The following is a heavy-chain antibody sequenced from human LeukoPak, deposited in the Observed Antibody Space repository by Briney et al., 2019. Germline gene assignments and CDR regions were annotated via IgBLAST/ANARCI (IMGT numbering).Heavy chain of an antibody. D-gene: IGHD3/OR15-3a*01. Sequence: GGSLRLSCAASGLTVNNNYMSWVRQAPGKGLEWVSGIYSGGSTYYADSVKGRFTISRDNSKNTLYLQMNSLRAEDTAVYYCARAGLVYYFDYWGQGTLVTVSS. V-gene: IGHV3-53*01. CDR3: ARAGLVYYFDY. J-gene: IGHJ4*02. CDR2: IYSGGST. CDR1: GLTVNNNY.